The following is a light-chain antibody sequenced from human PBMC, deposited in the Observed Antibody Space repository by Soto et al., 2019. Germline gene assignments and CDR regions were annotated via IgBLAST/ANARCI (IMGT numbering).Light chain of an antibody. J-gene: IGKJ4*01. V-gene: IGKV3-11*01. CDR1: QSVSSY. Sequence: EIVLTQSPATLSLSPGERATLSCRASQSVSSYLAWYQQKPGQAPRLLMYDESNRATGIPARFSGSGSGTDFTLTISSLEPEDLAVYYCQQRSNWPLTFGGGTKVEIK. CDR2: DES. CDR3: QQRSNWPLT.